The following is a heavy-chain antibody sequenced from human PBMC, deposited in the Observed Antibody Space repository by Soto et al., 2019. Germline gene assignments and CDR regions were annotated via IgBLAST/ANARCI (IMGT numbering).Heavy chain of an antibody. CDR2: ISYDGSNK. CDR3: AKDQKGDYDYYYMDV. V-gene: IGHV3-30*18. J-gene: IGHJ6*03. Sequence: GGSLRLSCAASGFTFSSYGMHWVRQAPGKGLEWVAVISYDGSNKYYADSVKGRFTISRDNSKNTLYLQMNSLRAEDTAVYYCAKDQKGDYDYYYMDVWGKGTTVTVSS. CDR1: GFTFSSYG.